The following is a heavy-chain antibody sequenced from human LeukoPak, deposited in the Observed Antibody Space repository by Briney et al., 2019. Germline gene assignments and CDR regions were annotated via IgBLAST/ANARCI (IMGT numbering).Heavy chain of an antibody. CDR3: ARGRAWIVVVTAIDDAFDI. J-gene: IGHJ3*02. Sequence: ASVKVSCKASGYTFTSYYMHWVRQAPGQGLEWMGIINPSGGSTSYAQKFQGRVTMTRDTSTSTVYMELSSLRSEDTAVYYCARGRAWIVVVTAIDDAFDIWGQGTMVTVSS. CDR2: INPSGGST. V-gene: IGHV1-46*01. CDR1: GYTFTSYY. D-gene: IGHD2-21*02.